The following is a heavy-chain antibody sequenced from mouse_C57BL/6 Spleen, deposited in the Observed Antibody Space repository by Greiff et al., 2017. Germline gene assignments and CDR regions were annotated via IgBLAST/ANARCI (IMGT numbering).Heavy chain of an antibody. D-gene: IGHD1-1*02. CDR2: IDPENGDT. CDR3: TPGGYYVGY. V-gene: IGHV14-4*01. CDR1: GFNIKDDY. J-gene: IGHJ2*01. Sequence: VQLQQSGAELVRPGASVKLSCTASGFNIKDDYMHWVKQRPEQGLEWIGWIDPENGDTEYASKFQGKATITVATSSNTAYLQLSSLTSEDTAVXYCTPGGYYVGYWGQGTTLTVSS.